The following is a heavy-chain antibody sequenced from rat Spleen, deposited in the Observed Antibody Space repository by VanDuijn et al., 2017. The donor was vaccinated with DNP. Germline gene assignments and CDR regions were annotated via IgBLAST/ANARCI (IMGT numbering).Heavy chain of an antibody. V-gene: IGHV2-41*01. CDR3: ARSGAIRGTRGFDY. CDR1: GFSLTSYN. J-gene: IGHJ2*01. Sequence: QVQLKESGPGLVQPSQTLSLTCTVAGFSLTSYNVHWVRQPPGKGLEWMGVIWKNGATRYNSALKSRLSFSKATSKSQVFLKLNRLQTEDTATYYCARSGAIRGTRGFDYWGQGVMVTVSS. CDR2: IWKNGAT. D-gene: IGHD4-3*01.